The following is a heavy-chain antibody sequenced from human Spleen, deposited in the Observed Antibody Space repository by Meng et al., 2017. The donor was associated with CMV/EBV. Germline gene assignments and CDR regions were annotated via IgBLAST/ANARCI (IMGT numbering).Heavy chain of an antibody. V-gene: IGHV3-11*04. CDR2: ISSSGSTI. D-gene: IGHD3-10*01. CDR3: VVWFGELKGWFDY. CDR1: GFTFSDYY. Sequence: ASGFTFSDYYMSWIRQAPGKGLEWVSYISSSGSTIYYADSVKGRFTISRDNAKNSLYLQMNSLRAEDTAVYYCVVWFGELKGWFDYWGQGTLVTVSS. J-gene: IGHJ4*02.